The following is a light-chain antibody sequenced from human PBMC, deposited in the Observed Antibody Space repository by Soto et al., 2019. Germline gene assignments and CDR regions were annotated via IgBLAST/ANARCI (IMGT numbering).Light chain of an antibody. CDR2: DAS. J-gene: IGKJ5*01. CDR3: QQYHNWPHIT. Sequence: EILMTQSPATLSVSPGETATLSCRASQSVSTKLAWYQQKPGQAPRLLINDASTRATGVPARFSGWGSGTELTLTLSSLQSEDFAVYYCQQYHNWPHITVGEGTQLEIK. CDR1: QSVSTK. V-gene: IGKV3-15*01.